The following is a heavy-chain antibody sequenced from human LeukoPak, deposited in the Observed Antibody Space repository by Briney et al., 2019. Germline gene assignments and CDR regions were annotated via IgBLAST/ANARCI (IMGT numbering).Heavy chain of an antibody. D-gene: IGHD5-18*01. J-gene: IGHJ4*02. Sequence: AGGSLRLSCAASGLTFSDFWMHWFRQPPGKGLVWVALVKGDGRTTIYADSVKGRFTISRDNAKNTLYLQMNSLRADDSGVYYCATGHSYGYDYWGQGVLVTVSS. CDR2: VKGDGRTT. V-gene: IGHV3-74*01. CDR1: GLTFSDFW. CDR3: ATGHSYGYDY.